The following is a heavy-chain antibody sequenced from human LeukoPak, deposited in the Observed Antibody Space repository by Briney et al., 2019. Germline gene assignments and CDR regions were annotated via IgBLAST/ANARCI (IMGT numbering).Heavy chain of an antibody. J-gene: IGHJ6*03. CDR1: GFTFSRYS. CDR2: ISSISNHI. CDR3: ARGIEDYYYYMDV. Sequence: PGGSLRLSCAASGFTFSRYSMNWVRQAPGKGLEWVSTISSISNHIYYADSVKGRFTISRDNAKNSPYLQMNSLRAEDTAVYFCARGIEDYYYYMDVWGKGTTVTVSS. V-gene: IGHV3-21*01.